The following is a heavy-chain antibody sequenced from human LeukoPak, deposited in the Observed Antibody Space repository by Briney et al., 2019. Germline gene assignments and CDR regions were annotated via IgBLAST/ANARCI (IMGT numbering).Heavy chain of an antibody. Sequence: PGGSLRLSCVASAFTFSSYGMHWVRQAQGKGLEWVAFIRCDGTNTYYADSVKGRFTISRDNSTNTLYLHMNILRAKDTAMYYCAKDLGGIHDWFDSWGQGTLVTVS. CDR3: AKDLGGIHDWFDS. CDR1: AFTFSSYG. D-gene: IGHD3-16*01. CDR2: IRCDGTNT. V-gene: IGHV3-30*02. J-gene: IGHJ5*01.